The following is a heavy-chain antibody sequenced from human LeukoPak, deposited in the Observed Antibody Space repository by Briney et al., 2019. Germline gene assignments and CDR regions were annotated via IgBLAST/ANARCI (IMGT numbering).Heavy chain of an antibody. CDR1: GGSISSGGYY. D-gene: IGHD4-17*01. CDR3: ARDRTTVTPYYYGMDV. V-gene: IGHV4-31*03. J-gene: IGHJ6*02. CDR2: IYYSGST. Sequence: SETLSLTCTVSGGSISSGGYYWSWIRQHPGKGLEWIGYIYYSGSTYYNPSLKSRVTISVDTSKNQFSLKLSSVTAADTAVYYCARDRTTVTPYYYGMDVWGQGTTVTVSS.